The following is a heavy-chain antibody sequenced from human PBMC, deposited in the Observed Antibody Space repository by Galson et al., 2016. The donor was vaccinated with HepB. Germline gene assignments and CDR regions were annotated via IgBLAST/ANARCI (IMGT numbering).Heavy chain of an antibody. D-gene: IGHD6-19*01. CDR3: AREGVGIAVAATAFDY. Sequence: SLRLSCAASGFTFSGYGMHWVRQAPGKGLEWVAGLWNDGSVKYYADSVKGRFAISSDNSKNTLHLQMDTLRGEDTAVYYCAREGVGIAVAATAFDYWGQGTLVTVSS. CDR2: LWNDGSVK. V-gene: IGHV3-33*01. CDR1: GFTFSGYG. J-gene: IGHJ4*02.